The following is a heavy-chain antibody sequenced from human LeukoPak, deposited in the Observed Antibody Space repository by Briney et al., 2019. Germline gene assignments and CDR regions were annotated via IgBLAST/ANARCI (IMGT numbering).Heavy chain of an antibody. D-gene: IGHD3-3*01. CDR2: ISNSGGTT. Sequence: GGSLRLSCAASGFTFSSYAMSWVRQAPGKGLEWVSAISNSGGTTYYAASVKGRFTISRDYSKNPLYLQMNSLRAEDTAVYYWAEGEWFTYYDYWGQGTLVTVSS. CDR1: GFTFSSYA. CDR3: AEGEWFTYYDY. V-gene: IGHV3-23*01. J-gene: IGHJ4*02.